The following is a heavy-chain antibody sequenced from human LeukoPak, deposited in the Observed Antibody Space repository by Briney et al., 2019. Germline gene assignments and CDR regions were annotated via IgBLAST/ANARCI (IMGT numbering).Heavy chain of an antibody. D-gene: IGHD3-10*01. Sequence: PSETLSLTCAVSGGSISSGGYSWSWIRRPPGKGLEWIGYIYDSGSTYYNPSFKRRATISLDRSKNQFSLKMSSVTAADTAVYYCARYGGSGTYFFDYWGRGNLVTVSS. CDR1: GGSISSGGYS. J-gene: IGHJ4*02. CDR2: IYDSGST. CDR3: ARYGGSGTYFFDY. V-gene: IGHV4-30-2*01.